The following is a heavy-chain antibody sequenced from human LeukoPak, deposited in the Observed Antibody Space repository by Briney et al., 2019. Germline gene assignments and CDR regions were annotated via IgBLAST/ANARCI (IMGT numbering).Heavy chain of an antibody. D-gene: IGHD3-3*01. CDR3: ARGPRYYDFWSGYYGRHAFDI. CDR1: GGSFSGYY. Sequence: SETLSLTCAVYGGSFSGYYWSWIRQPPGKGLEWIGEINHSGSTNYNPSLKSRVTISVDTSKNQFSLKLSSVTAADTAVCYCARGPRYYDFWSGYYGRHAFDIWGQGTMVTVSS. J-gene: IGHJ3*02. V-gene: IGHV4-34*01. CDR2: INHSGST.